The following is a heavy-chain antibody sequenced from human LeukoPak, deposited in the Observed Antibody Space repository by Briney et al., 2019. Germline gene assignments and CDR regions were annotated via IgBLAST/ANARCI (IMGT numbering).Heavy chain of an antibody. CDR3: ARGPKDAVFYYYGSGTPWST. V-gene: IGHV4-34*01. D-gene: IGHD3-10*01. CDR2: INHSGST. Sequence: SETLSLTCAVYGGSFSGYYWSWIRQPPGKGLEWIGEINHSGSTNYNPSLKSRVTISVDTSKNQFFLELGSVTAADTAVYYCARGPKDAVFYYYGSGTPWSTWGQGTLVTVSS. J-gene: IGHJ5*02. CDR1: GGSFSGYY.